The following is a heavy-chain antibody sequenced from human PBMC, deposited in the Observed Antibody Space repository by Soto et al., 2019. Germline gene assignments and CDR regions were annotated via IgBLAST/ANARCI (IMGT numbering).Heavy chain of an antibody. Sequence: LRLSCAASGFTFSNYAMSWVRQAPGKGLEWVSEISASGGTTYHADSVKGRFTISRDNSKNMLYLQMNSLRVEDSAEYYCAKEFGADWGQGTQVTVSS. J-gene: IGHJ4*02. CDR2: ISASGGTT. CDR1: GFTFSNYA. V-gene: IGHV3-23*01. D-gene: IGHD3-10*01. CDR3: AKEFGAD.